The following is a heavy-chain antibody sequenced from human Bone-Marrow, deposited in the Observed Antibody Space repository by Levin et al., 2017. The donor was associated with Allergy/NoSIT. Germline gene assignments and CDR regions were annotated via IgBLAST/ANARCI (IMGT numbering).Heavy chain of an antibody. D-gene: IGHD1-7*01. CDR1: GFTFNDFA. CDR2: IMWNSARM. CDR3: GKDRSAVDNLNYGGPFES. Sequence: HPGGSLRLSCEASGFTFNDFAMHWVRQIPGKGLEWLTGIMWNSARMDYADSVKGRFTISRDNGQKSLYLEMNALRVEDTALYYCGKDRSAVDNLNYGGPFESWGQGTLVTVSS. V-gene: IGHV3-9*01. J-gene: IGHJ4*02.